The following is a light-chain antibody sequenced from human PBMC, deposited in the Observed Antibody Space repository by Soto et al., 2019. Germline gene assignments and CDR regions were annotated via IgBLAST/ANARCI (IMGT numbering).Light chain of an antibody. J-gene: IGKJ1*01. V-gene: IGKV3D-20*02. CDR2: DVS. Sequence: EIVLTQSPGTLSLSPGERATLSCRASQSIRSNYLAWYQQKPGQANRLLVYDVSNRATGIPARLSGGGSGTDFTLTISNLEPEDSAVYYCQQRSDWTWTFGQGPKVDIX. CDR1: QSIRSNY. CDR3: QQRSDWTWT.